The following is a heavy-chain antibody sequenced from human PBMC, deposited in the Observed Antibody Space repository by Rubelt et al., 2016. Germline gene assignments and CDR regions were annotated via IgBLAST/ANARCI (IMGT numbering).Heavy chain of an antibody. J-gene: IGHJ4*02. CDR2: IDHSGNT. CDR1: GGSMNSAGDH. CDR3: ARHDTGSFLFDF. Sequence: QLQLEESGPGLVKPSETLSLICSVSGGSMNSAGDHWDWIRQSPGKKLEWLGEIDHSGNTDYIPSLKSRVSISVDTSKKQISLKMSSVTAADTAVYYWARHDTGSFLFDFWGQGTPVTVSS. D-gene: IGHD1-26*01. V-gene: IGHV4-39*07.